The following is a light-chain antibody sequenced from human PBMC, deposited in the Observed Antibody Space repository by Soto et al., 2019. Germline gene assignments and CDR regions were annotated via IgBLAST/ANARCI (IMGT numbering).Light chain of an antibody. CDR1: QSVSSY. CDR2: DAS. CDR3: QQRSNWIT. Sequence: EIVLTQSPVTLSLSPGERATLSCRASQSVSSYLAWYQQKPGQAPRLLIYDASNRATGIPARFSGSGSGTDFTLTIRSLEPEDFAVYHCQQRSNWITFGRGTRVEIK. V-gene: IGKV3-11*01. J-gene: IGKJ5*01.